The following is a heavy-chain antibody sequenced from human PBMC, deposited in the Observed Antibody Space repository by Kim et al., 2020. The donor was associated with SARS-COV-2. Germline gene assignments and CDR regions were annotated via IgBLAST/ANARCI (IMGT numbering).Heavy chain of an antibody. Sequence: GQFPISRDNAKNSLYLQMNSLRAEDTAVYYCARDADGGYGGSPWGYYFDYWGQGTLVTVSS. V-gene: IGHV3-11*06. CDR3: ARDADGGYGGSPWGYYFDY. J-gene: IGHJ4*02. D-gene: IGHD5-12*01.